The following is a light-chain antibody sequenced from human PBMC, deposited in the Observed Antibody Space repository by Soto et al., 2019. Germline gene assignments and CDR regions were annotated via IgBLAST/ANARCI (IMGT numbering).Light chain of an antibody. CDR1: QILVHSYSITX. Sequence: DIVMTQTPLSSPFTLGQPPSISCSSMQILVHSYSITXXXILXLIXXXSPIFLIYKISNRFSGVPERFSGSGSGTDFTLKISRVEAEDVGVYYCMQGSHWPRTFGQGTKVDIK. CDR2: KIS. CDR3: MQGSHWPRT. V-gene: IGKV2-24*01. J-gene: IGKJ1*01.